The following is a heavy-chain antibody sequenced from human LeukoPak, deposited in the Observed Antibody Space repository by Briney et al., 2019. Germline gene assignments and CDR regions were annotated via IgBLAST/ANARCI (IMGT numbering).Heavy chain of an antibody. CDR1: GFTFGDYA. Sequence: GRSLRLSCTASGFTFGDYAMSWFRQAPGKGLEWVGFIRSKAYGGTTEYAASVKGRFTISRDDSKSIAYLQMNSLKTEDTAVYYRTRDGSSSWDYNWFDPWGQGTLVTVSS. CDR2: IRSKAYGGTT. CDR3: TRDGSSSWDYNWFDP. J-gene: IGHJ5*02. D-gene: IGHD6-13*01. V-gene: IGHV3-49*03.